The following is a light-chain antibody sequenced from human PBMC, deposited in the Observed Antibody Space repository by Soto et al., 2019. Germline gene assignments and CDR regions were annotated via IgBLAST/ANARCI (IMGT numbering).Light chain of an antibody. Sequence: EIVLTQSPGTLSLSPGERATLSCRTSQTVSSTYLAWYQQKRGQAPRLLIYGTSNRATGIPGRFSGSGSWTGFTLTISSLEAEAFAVYHCQLYGSSPLYSFAQGTELEIK. CDR1: QTVSSTY. CDR2: GTS. J-gene: IGKJ2*01. V-gene: IGKV3-20*01. CDR3: QLYGSSPLYS.